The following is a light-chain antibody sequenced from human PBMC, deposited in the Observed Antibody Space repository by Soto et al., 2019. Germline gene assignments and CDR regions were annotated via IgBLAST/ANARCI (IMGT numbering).Light chain of an antibody. Sequence: IVLTQSPGILSLSPGARATLSCRASQSLINSYLAWYQQKPGQAPRLLIYHASTRAPGIPDRFSGSGSGADFTLTSSRVEPEDFAAYYCQHYATSPPYSFGQGTKLEIK. CDR3: QHYATSPPYS. CDR2: HAS. J-gene: IGKJ2*03. V-gene: IGKV3-20*01. CDR1: QSLINSY.